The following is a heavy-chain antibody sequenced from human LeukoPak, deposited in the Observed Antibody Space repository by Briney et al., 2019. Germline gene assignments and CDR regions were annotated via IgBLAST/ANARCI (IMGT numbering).Heavy chain of an antibody. CDR3: AKDLGNGGYYYYYGMDV. V-gene: IGHV3-23*01. D-gene: IGHD2-8*01. J-gene: IGHJ6*02. CDR2: ISGSGSST. CDR1: GFTFSSYA. Sequence: PGGSLRLSCAASGFTFSSYAMSWVRQAPGKGLEWVSAISGSGSSTYYADSVKGRFTISRDNSKNTLYLQMNSLRAEDTAVYYCAKDLGNGGYYYYYGMDVWGQGTTVTVSS.